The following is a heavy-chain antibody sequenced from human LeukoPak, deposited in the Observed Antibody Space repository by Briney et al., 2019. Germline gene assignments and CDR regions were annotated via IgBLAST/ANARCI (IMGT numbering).Heavy chain of an antibody. CDR2: IYHSGNT. Sequence: PSETLSLTCSVFGYSISSGYYWGWIRQPPGKGLEWIGSIYHSGNTYYNASLKSRVTMSVDTSKNQFSLNLNSVTAADTAVYFCARDYSGSYFEMGFDIWGQGTMVTVSS. CDR3: ARDYSGSYFEMGFDI. V-gene: IGHV4-38-2*02. D-gene: IGHD1-26*01. J-gene: IGHJ3*02. CDR1: GYSISSGYY.